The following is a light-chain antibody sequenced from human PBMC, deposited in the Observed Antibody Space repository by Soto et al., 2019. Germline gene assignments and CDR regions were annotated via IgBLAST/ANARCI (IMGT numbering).Light chain of an antibody. J-gene: IGKJ5*01. CDR3: MQALQTSIT. Sequence: DLVMTQSPLSLPVTPGEPASISCRSSQSLLHSNGYNYLDWYLQKPGQSPQLLIYLGSNRASGVPDRFSGSGSGIDFTLKISRVEAEDVGVYYCMQALQTSITFGQGTRLEIK. CDR1: QSLLHSNGYNY. CDR2: LGS. V-gene: IGKV2-28*01.